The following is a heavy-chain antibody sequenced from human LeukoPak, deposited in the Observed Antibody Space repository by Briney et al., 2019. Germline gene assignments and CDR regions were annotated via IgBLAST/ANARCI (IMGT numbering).Heavy chain of an antibody. CDR1: GFTFSSYS. CDR2: ISSSSSYI. D-gene: IGHD2/OR15-2a*01. CDR3: ARHDRIIASPLV. Sequence: PGGSLRLSCAASGFTFSSYSLNWVRQAPGKGLEWVTSISSSSSYIYYADSVKGRFTTSRDNAKNSLYLQMNSLRAEDTAVYYCARHDRIIASPLVWGQGILATVSS. J-gene: IGHJ4*02. V-gene: IGHV3-21*01.